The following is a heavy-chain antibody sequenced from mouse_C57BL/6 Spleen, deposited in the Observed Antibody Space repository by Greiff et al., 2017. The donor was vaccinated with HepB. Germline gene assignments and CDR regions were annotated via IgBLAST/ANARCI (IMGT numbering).Heavy chain of an antibody. Sequence: QVQLQQSGPELVKPGASVKISCKASGYAFSSSWMNWVKQRPGKGLEWIGRIYPGDGDTNYNGKFKGKATLTADKSSSTAYMQLSSLTSEDSAVYFCARAAYDYDGDYYAMDYWGQGTSVTVSS. J-gene: IGHJ4*01. D-gene: IGHD2-4*01. CDR2: IYPGDGDT. CDR1: GYAFSSSW. V-gene: IGHV1-82*01. CDR3: ARAAYDYDGDYYAMDY.